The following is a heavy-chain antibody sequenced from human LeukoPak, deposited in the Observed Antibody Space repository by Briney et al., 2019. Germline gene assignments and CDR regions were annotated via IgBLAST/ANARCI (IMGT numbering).Heavy chain of an antibody. CDR3: ARSHYRMTTITVFDY. V-gene: IGHV4-59*08. CDR1: GDSISGYY. Sequence: SETLSLTCTVSGDSISGYYWTWIRQPPGKGLEWIGYIYHSGSTNYNPSLKSRVTISVDVSKNQFSLKLSSVTAADTAVYYCARSHYRMTTITVFDYWGQGTLVTVSS. J-gene: IGHJ4*02. CDR2: IYHSGST. D-gene: IGHD5-12*01.